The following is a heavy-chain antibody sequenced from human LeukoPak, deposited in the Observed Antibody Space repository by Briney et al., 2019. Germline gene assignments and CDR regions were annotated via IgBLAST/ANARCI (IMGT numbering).Heavy chain of an antibody. Sequence: ASVKVSCKASGYTFTSYDINWVRQATGQGLEWMGWMNPNSGNTGYAQKFQGRVTMTRNTSISTAYMELSSLRSEDTAVYYCARECRDGYNPRAGGNWFDPWGQGTLVTASS. J-gene: IGHJ5*02. D-gene: IGHD5-24*01. CDR3: ARECRDGYNPRAGGNWFDP. CDR1: GYTFTSYD. CDR2: MNPNSGNT. V-gene: IGHV1-8*01.